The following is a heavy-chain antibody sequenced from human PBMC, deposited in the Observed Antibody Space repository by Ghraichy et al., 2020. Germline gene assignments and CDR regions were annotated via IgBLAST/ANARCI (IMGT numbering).Heavy chain of an antibody. CDR1: TFTFRNYA. D-gene: IGHD1-26*01. V-gene: IGHV3-23*01. CDR3: ARGKLEWELPYLDC. CDR2: ISGTGGTT. J-gene: IGHJ4*02. Sequence: GGSLRLSCAASTFTFRNYAMTWVRQAPGKGLEWVSTISGTGGTTYYVDSVKGRFTISRDNSKNTLYLQMNSLRADDTAVYYCARGKLEWELPYLDCGGQGTLVTVSS.